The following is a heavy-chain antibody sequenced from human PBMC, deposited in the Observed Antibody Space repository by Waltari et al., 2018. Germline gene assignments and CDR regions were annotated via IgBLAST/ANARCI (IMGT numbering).Heavy chain of an antibody. CDR3: AREKSSWLPTY. V-gene: IGHV3-23*01. CDR1: GFSFTSYF. D-gene: IGHD2-2*01. Sequence: EVQLLESGGGLVQPGGSLKLSCAASGFSFTSYFMSWVRQAPGKGLEWGAGITSSGGDTADADAVKGRFTISRDNSNNTLFLQMSSLSAEDTAVYYCAREKSSWLPTYWGQGTLVTVSS. J-gene: IGHJ4*02. CDR2: ITSSGGDT.